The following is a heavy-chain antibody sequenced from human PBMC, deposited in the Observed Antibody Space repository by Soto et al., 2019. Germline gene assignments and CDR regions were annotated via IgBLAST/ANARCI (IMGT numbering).Heavy chain of an antibody. CDR3: ARGRTLPIYCSSTSCYPGAFGMDV. CDR2: MNPNSGNT. V-gene: IGHV1-8*01. Sequence: QVQLVQSGAEVKKPGASVKVSCKASGYTFTSYDINWVRQATGQGLEWMGWMNPNSGNTGYAQKFQGRVIMTRNTSISTAYMELSSLRSEDTAVYYCARGRTLPIYCSSTSCYPGAFGMDVWGQGTTVTVSS. J-gene: IGHJ6*02. CDR1: GYTFTSYD. D-gene: IGHD2-2*01.